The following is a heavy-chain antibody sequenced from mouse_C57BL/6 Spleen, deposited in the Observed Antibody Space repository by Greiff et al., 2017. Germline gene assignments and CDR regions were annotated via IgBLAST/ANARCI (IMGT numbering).Heavy chain of an antibody. CDR1: GYTFTDYY. D-gene: IGHD1-1*01. V-gene: IGHV1-26*01. CDR2: INPNNGGT. Sequence: SVPALVKPGASVKISCKASGYTFTDYYMNWVKQSHGKSLEWIGDINPNNGGTSYNKKFKGKGTLTVDKSSSTAYMVLLSLTSEDSSFYSCARKAPVVDYFDYWGQGTTLPVSS. J-gene: IGHJ2*01. CDR3: ARKAPVVDYFDY.